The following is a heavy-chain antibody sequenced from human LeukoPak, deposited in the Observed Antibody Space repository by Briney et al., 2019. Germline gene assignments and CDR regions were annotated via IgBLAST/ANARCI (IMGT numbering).Heavy chain of an antibody. Sequence: PGGSLRLSCAASGFTVSSNYMSWVRQAPGKGLEWVSILYSGGDTYYADSVKGRFTVSRDNSKNTLYLQMNSLRAEDTAVYYCARGYGYDSCYFDYWGQGTLVTVSS. CDR1: GFTVSSNY. J-gene: IGHJ4*02. V-gene: IGHV3-53*01. CDR2: LYSGGDT. D-gene: IGHD5-12*01. CDR3: ARGYGYDSCYFDY.